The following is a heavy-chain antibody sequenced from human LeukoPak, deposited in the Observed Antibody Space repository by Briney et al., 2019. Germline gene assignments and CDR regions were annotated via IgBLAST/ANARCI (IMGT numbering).Heavy chain of an antibody. D-gene: IGHD3-22*01. V-gene: IGHV3-23*01. CDR1: GFSFRNYA. J-gene: IGHJ3*02. Sequence: GGSLRLSCAASGFSFRNYAMSWVRQAPGKGLEWVSAISGGGGETFYGDSVKGRFTISRDNSKNTLYLQMNSLRAEDTAVYYCAKNGGSGYYFVAFDIWGQGTMVTVSS. CDR2: ISGGGGET. CDR3: AKNGGSGYYFVAFDI.